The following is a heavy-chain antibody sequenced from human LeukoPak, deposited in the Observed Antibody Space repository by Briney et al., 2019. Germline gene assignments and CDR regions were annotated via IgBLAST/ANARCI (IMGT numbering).Heavy chain of an antibody. Sequence: SETLSLTCAVYGGSFSGYYWSWIRQPPGKGLEWIGEINYSGSTNYNPSLKSRVTISVDTSKNQFSLKLISVTAADTAVYYCARGPQSGFYDYIWGSYRYGYFDYWGQGTLVTVSS. CDR3: ARGPQSGFYDYIWGSYRYGYFDY. CDR1: GGSFSGYY. J-gene: IGHJ4*02. CDR2: INYSGST. V-gene: IGHV4-34*01. D-gene: IGHD3-16*02.